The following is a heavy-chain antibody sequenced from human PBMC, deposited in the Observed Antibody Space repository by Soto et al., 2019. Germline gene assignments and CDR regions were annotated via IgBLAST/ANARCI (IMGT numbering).Heavy chain of an antibody. V-gene: IGHV3-30-3*01. CDR1: AFTFSSYA. J-gene: IGHJ4*02. CDR3: ARDGYSITYYFDH. CDR2: ISYDGSNK. Sequence: QVQLVESGGGVVQPGRSLRLSCAASAFTFSSYAMHWVRQAPGKGLEWVAVISYDGSNKYYADSVKGRFTISRDNSKNTLYLQMNSLRAEDTAVYYCARDGYSITYYFDHWGQGTLVTVSS. D-gene: IGHD5-12*01.